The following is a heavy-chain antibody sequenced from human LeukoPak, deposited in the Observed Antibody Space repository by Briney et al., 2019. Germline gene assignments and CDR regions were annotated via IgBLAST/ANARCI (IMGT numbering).Heavy chain of an antibody. CDR2: INPSGGST. Sequence: ASVKVSCKASGYTFTSYYMHWVRQAPGQGLEWMGIINPSGGSTSYAQKFQGRVTMTRDTSTSTVYMELSSLRSEDTAVYYCASARYYYDSSGYYYSGLDAFDIWGQGTMVTVSS. J-gene: IGHJ3*02. CDR1: GYTFTSYY. D-gene: IGHD3-22*01. V-gene: IGHV1-46*01. CDR3: ASARYYYDSSGYYYSGLDAFDI.